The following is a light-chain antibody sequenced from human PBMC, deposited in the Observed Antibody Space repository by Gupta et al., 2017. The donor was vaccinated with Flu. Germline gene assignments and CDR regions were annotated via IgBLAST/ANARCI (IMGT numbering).Light chain of an antibody. Sequence: TATLSCRASQSVGSKLAWYQQRPGQAPRLLIYDSFKRPTGIPARFIGRGSGTEFTLTISGLQSEDFAVYYCQQYKDWPPEYTFGLGTRLDIK. J-gene: IGKJ2*01. CDR3: QQYKDWPPEYT. CDR2: DSF. CDR1: QSVGSK. V-gene: IGKV3-15*01.